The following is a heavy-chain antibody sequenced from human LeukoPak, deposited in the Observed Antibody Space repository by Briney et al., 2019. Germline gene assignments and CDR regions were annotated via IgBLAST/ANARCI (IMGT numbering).Heavy chain of an antibody. J-gene: IGHJ5*02. CDR1: GYTFTNNY. D-gene: IGHD3-22*01. V-gene: IGHV1-46*01. Sequence: GASVKVSCKASGYTFTNNYMHWVRQAPGQGLEWMGIINPSGDNTWYAQKFQGRVTMTRDTSISTAYMELSRLRSDDTAVYYCARAYYDSSGYYYGGEWFDPWGQGTLVTVSS. CDR2: INPSGDNT. CDR3: ARAYYDSSGYYYGGEWFDP.